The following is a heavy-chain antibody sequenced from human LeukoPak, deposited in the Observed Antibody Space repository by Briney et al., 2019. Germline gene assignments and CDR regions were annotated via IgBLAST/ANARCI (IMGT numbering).Heavy chain of an antibody. Sequence: ASVKVSCKASGGTFSSYAISWVRQAPGQGLEWMGRIIPILGIANYAQKFQGRVTITADKSTSTAYMELSSLRSEDTAVYYCARDGGSYQGRFDPWGQGTLVTVSS. J-gene: IGHJ5*02. CDR3: ARDGGSYQGRFDP. V-gene: IGHV1-69*04. D-gene: IGHD1-26*01. CDR2: IIPILGIA. CDR1: GGTFSSYA.